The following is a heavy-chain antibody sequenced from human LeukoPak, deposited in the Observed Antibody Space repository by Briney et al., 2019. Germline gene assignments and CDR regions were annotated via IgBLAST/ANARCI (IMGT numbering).Heavy chain of an antibody. CDR3: ARLASGSYGPLTPFDY. D-gene: IGHD1-26*01. CDR2: IYYSGST. J-gene: IGHJ4*02. V-gene: IGHV4-59*08. CDR1: GGSISSFY. Sequence: KPLETPFLTSPVTGGSISSFYWGWNPPPPRKGLGWIGDIYYSGSTNYNPSLKSRVTISVDTSKNQFSLRLSSVTAADTAVYYSARLASGSYGPLTPFDYWGQGTLVTVSS.